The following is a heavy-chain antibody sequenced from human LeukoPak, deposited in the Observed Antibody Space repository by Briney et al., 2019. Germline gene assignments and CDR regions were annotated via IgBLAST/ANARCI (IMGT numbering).Heavy chain of an antibody. V-gene: IGHV1-69*02. CDR3: ATTYSSSWYVSHYYYGMDV. CDR1: GGTFSSYT. CDR2: IIPILGIA. D-gene: IGHD6-13*01. Sequence: SVKVSCKASGGTFSSYTISWVRQAPGQGLEWMGRIIPILGIANYAQKFQGRVTITADKSTSTAYMELSSLRSEDTAVYYCATTYSSSWYVSHYYYGMDVWGKGTTVTASS. J-gene: IGHJ6*04.